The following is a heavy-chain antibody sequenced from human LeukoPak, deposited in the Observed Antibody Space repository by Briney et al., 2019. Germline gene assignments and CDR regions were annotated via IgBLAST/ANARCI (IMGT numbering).Heavy chain of an antibody. V-gene: IGHV2-70*11. CDR1: GFSLSTSGMC. D-gene: IGHD6-13*01. CDR3: ARVRPSGIAAAGTYPLFYYYGMDV. Sequence: SGPTLVNPTQTLTLTCTFSGFSLSTSGMCVSWIRQPPGKALEWLARIDWDDDKYYSTSLKTRLTISKDTSKNQVVLTMTNMDPVDTATYYCARVRPSGIAAAGTYPLFYYYGMDVWGQGTTVTVSS. CDR2: IDWDDDK. J-gene: IGHJ6*02.